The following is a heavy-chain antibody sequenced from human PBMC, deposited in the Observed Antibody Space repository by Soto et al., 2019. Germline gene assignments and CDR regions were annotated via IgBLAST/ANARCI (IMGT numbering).Heavy chain of an antibody. J-gene: IGHJ4*02. D-gene: IGHD3-9*01. V-gene: IGHV4-31*03. CDR3: ARAPPGYQFVDY. CDR2: FYYSGST. Sequence: QVQLQESGPGLVKPSQTLSLTCTVSGGSISSGGYYWGWIRQHPGKGLAWFGYFYYSGSTDYNPSRTSRVTFSVDTYKTHLSLKRPSVTAADPAVYYCARAPPGYQFVDYWGQGTLVTGSS. CDR1: GGSISSGGYY.